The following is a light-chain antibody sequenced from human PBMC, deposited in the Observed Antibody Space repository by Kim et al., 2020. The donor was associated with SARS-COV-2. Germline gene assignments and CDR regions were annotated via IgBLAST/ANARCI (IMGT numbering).Light chain of an antibody. CDR1: QFIYGNY. CDR3: QQYGNSPRT. J-gene: IGKJ1*01. Sequence: EIVLTQSPVTLSLSPGEGATLSCGASQFIYGNYLAWYQQKPGLAPRLLIYGASSRATGIPDRFSGSGSGTDFTLTINRLEPEDFAVYYCQQYGNSPRTFGQGTKVDIK. CDR2: GAS. V-gene: IGKV3D-20*01.